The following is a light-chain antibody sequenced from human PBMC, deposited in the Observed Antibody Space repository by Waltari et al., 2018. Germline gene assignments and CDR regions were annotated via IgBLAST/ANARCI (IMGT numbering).Light chain of an antibody. V-gene: IGKV4-1*01. CDR2: CAS. CDR3: QQHYSSPPT. J-gene: IGKJ1*01. CDR1: QSVLYNSNNKNR. Sequence: DIVMTQSPDSLAVSLGERATINCKSSQSVLYNSNNKNRLAWYQQKPGQPPKLLIYCASTRDSGVPDRFSGSGSGTDFTLTITSLQAEDVAVYYCQQHYSSPPTFGQGTKVEIK.